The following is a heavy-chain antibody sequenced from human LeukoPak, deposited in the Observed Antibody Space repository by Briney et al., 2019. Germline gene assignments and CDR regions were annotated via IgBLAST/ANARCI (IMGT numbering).Heavy chain of an antibody. V-gene: IGHV3-30*18. CDR3: AKNGYSSGWYSDY. Sequence: GGSLRLSCAASGFTFSSYGMHWVRQAPGKGLEWVAVISYDGSNKYYADSVKGRFTISRDNSKNTLYLQVNSLRAEDTAVYYCAKNGYSSGWYSDYWGQGTLVTVSS. J-gene: IGHJ4*02. CDR2: ISYDGSNK. D-gene: IGHD6-19*01. CDR1: GFTFSSYG.